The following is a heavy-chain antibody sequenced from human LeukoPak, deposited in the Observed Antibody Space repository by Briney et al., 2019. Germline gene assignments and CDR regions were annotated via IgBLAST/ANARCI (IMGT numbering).Heavy chain of an antibody. Sequence: ASVKVSCKASVYTFTNYGISGVRQAPGQGLEWMGWNSAYNGNTNYAENLQGRVTMTTDTSTSTAYMELRSLRSDDTAVYYCARVVITTSKHDAFDIWGQGTMVTVSS. V-gene: IGHV1-18*01. CDR2: NSAYNGNT. CDR3: ARVVITTSKHDAFDI. D-gene: IGHD3-22*01. J-gene: IGHJ3*02. CDR1: VYTFTNYG.